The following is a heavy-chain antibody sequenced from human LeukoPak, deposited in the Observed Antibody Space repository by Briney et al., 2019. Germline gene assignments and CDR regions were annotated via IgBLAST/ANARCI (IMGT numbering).Heavy chain of an antibody. D-gene: IGHD3-9*01. CDR3: AKGGLRYFDWSRPNGGMDV. CDR2: ISYDGSNK. V-gene: IGHV3-30*18. Sequence: GGSLRLSCAASGFTFSSYGMHWVRQAPGKGLEWVAVISYDGSNKYYADSVKGRFTISRDNSKNTLYLQMNSLRAEDTAVYYCAKGGLRYFDWSRPNGGMDVWGQGTTVTVSS. J-gene: IGHJ6*02. CDR1: GFTFSSYG.